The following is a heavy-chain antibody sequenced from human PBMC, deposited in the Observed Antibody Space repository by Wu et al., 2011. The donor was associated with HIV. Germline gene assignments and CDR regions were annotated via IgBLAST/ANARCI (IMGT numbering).Heavy chain of an antibody. Sequence: GTTKFAQTLQDRVTMTTDTATTTAYMELRSLRSDDTAMYYCARIGNWGSGGGTYWGQGTLVTVSS. V-gene: IGHV1-18*01. J-gene: IGHJ4*02. CDR3: ARIGNWGSGGGTY. D-gene: IGHD3-10*01. CDR2: GTT.